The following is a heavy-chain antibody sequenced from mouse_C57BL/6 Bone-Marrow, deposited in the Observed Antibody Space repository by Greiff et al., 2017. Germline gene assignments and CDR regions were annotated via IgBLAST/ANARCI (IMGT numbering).Heavy chain of an antibody. V-gene: IGHV1-50*01. Sequence: QVQLQQPGAELVKPGASVKLSCKASGYTFTSYWMQWVKQRPGQGLEWIGEIDPSDSYTNYNQKFKGKATLTVDTSSSTAYMQLSSLTSEDSAVYYCARFPDSSGYYAMDYWGQGTSVTVSS. CDR3: ARFPDSSGYYAMDY. CDR1: GYTFTSYW. CDR2: IDPSDSYT. D-gene: IGHD3-2*02. J-gene: IGHJ4*01.